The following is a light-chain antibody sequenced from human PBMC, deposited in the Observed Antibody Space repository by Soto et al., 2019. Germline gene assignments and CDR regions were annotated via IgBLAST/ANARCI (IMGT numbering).Light chain of an antibody. CDR3: QTWATGIRV. Sequence: QSVLTQSPSASASLGASVKLTCTLSSGHSSYAIAWHQQRPEKGLRYLMKLKSDGSHNKGDGIPDRFSGSSSEAERYLTISSLQSEDEADYYCQTWATGIRVFGGGTKLTVL. CDR1: SGHSSYA. V-gene: IGLV4-69*01. CDR2: LKSDGSH. J-gene: IGLJ3*02.